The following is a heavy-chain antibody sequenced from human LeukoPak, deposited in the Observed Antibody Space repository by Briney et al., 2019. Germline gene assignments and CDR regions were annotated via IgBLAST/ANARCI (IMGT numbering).Heavy chain of an antibody. CDR1: GGSFSGYY. Sequence: SETLSLTCAVYGGSFSGYYWSWIRQPPGKGLEWIGEINHSGSTNYNPSLKSRVTISEDTSKNQFSLKLSSVTAADTAVYYCARGQGYSYGYEWFDPWGQGTLVTVSS. J-gene: IGHJ5*02. CDR3: ARGQGYSYGYEWFDP. D-gene: IGHD5-18*01. V-gene: IGHV4-34*01. CDR2: INHSGST.